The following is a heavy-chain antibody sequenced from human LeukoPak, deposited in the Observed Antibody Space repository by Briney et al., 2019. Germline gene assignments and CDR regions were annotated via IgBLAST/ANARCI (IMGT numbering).Heavy chain of an antibody. CDR3: ARDDILTGFSPYYHYGMDV. J-gene: IGHJ6*02. CDR1: GFTFDNYK. CDR2: ITSSGFDA. Sequence: PGGSLRLSCEGSGFTFDNYKMNWVRQAPGKGLEWVSSITSSGFDAYYADSTKGRFTISRNNANNSLYLQMDSLRAEDTAVYYCARDDILTGFSPYYHYGMDVWGHGTTVTVSS. D-gene: IGHD3-9*01. V-gene: IGHV3-21*01.